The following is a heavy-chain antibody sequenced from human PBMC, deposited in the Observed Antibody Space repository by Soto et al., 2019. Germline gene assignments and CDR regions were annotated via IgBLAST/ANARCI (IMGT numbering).Heavy chain of an antibody. Sequence: PGRSLRLCCIASGFPYSRYGMPGVRQAPGKGLEWVAVMSYDGSNKWYADSVKGRFDVSRDNSKNTLFLEMNSLRAEDTGLYYCVKNSYYDPLTGFDSFEYWGQGT. V-gene: IGHV3-30*18. CDR2: MSYDGSNK. CDR3: VKNSYYDPLTGFDSFEY. D-gene: IGHD3-9*01. J-gene: IGHJ4*02. CDR1: GFPYSRYG.